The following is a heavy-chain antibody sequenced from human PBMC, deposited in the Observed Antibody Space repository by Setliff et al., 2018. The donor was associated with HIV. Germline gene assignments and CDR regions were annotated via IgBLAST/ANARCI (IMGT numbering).Heavy chain of an antibody. D-gene: IGHD2-2*01. J-gene: IGHJ4*02. CDR3: AKTRRYCSSTSCSNLFDY. CDR2: ISGSGGST. Sequence: PGGSLRLSCVASGVTFSSAQMNWVRQAPGKGLEWVSVISGSGGSTYYADSVKGRFTISRDNSKNTLYLQMNSLRAEDTAVYYCAKTRRYCSSTSCSNLFDYWGQGTLVTVSS. CDR1: GVTFSSAQ. V-gene: IGHV3-23*01.